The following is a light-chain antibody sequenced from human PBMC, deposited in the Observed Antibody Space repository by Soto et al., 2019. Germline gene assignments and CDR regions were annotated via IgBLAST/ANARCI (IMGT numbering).Light chain of an antibody. CDR3: QQRSDWPVT. CDR2: DTS. Sequence: EIVLTQSPATLSLSPGEGATLSCRASQSISKYLVWYQQKPGQAPRVLIYDTSKRATGIPARFSGTGSGTDVTLTISSLEPEDFAVYYCQQRSDWPVTFGPGTKVDIK. V-gene: IGKV3-11*01. J-gene: IGKJ3*01. CDR1: QSISKY.